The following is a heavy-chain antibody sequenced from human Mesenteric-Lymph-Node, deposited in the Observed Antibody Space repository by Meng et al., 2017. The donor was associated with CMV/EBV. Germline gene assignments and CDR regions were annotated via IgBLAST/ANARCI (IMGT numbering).Heavy chain of an antibody. CDR3: ARDRGCSSTSCYRGMDV. CDR2: IYSGGST. D-gene: IGHD2-2*01. Sequence: GGSLRLSCAASGFTVSSNYMSWVRQAPGKGLEWVSVIYSGGSTYYADSVKGRFTISRDNSKNTLYLQMNSLRAEDTAVYYCARDRGCSSTSCYRGMDVWGQGTTVTVSS. J-gene: IGHJ6*02. CDR1: GFTVSSNY. V-gene: IGHV3-66*02.